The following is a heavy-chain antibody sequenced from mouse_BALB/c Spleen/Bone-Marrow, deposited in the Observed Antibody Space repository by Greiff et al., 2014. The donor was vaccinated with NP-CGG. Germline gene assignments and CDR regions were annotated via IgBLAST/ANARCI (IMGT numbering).Heavy chain of an antibody. CDR2: ISDGGSYT. Sequence: DVMLVESGGGLVKPGGSLKLSCAASGFTFSDYYMYWVRQTPEKGLEWVATISDGGSYTYYQDSVKGRFTISRDNAKNNLYLQMSSLKSEDTAMYYCARGSSYFDYWGQGTTLTVSS. J-gene: IGHJ2*01. V-gene: IGHV5-4*02. CDR3: ARGSSYFDY. CDR1: GFTFSDYY. D-gene: IGHD1-1*01.